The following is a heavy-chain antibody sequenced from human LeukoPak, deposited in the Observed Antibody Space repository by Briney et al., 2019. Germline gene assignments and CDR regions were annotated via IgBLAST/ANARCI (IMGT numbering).Heavy chain of an antibody. D-gene: IGHD3-22*01. V-gene: IGHV3-23*01. J-gene: IGHJ4*02. CDR1: GFTFSTYA. CDR3: AKDYGRYDSSGYYYVYSVGY. CDR2: LNGSGGDT. Sequence: GGSLRLSCAASGFTFSTYAMSWVRRAPGKGLEWGSALNGSGGDTYYADSVKGRFTISRDNSKNTLYLQMNSLRAEDTAVYYCAKDYGRYDSSGYYYVYSVGYWGQGTLVTVSP.